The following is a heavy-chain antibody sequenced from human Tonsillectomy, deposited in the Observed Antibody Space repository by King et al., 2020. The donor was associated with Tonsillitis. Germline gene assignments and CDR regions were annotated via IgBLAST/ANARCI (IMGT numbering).Heavy chain of an antibody. CDR3: ARVEYTSSSPSMDY. CDR2: IYHSGNT. D-gene: IGHD6-6*01. Sequence: VQLQESGPGLVKPSETLSLTCSVSGYSISSGYYWGWSRQPPGKGLEWIGSIYHSGNTYYNPSLKSRVTISVDTSKNQFSLKLTSVTAADTALYYCARVEYTSSSPSMDYWGQGTLVTVSS. V-gene: IGHV4-38-2*02. CDR1: GYSISSGYY. J-gene: IGHJ4*02.